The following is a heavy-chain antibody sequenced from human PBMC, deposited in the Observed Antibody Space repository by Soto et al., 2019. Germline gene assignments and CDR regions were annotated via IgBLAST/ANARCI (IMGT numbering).Heavy chain of an antibody. V-gene: IGHV1-69*01. J-gene: IGHJ6*02. CDR3: ARGIAAAGRTNYYGMDV. Sequence: QVQLVQSGAEVKKPGSSVKVSCKASGGTFSSYAISWVRQAPGQGLEWMGGIIPIFGTANYAKKLQGRVTITADESTSTAYMELSSLRSEDTAVYYCARGIAAAGRTNYYGMDVWGQGTTVTVSS. D-gene: IGHD6-13*01. CDR1: GGTFSSYA. CDR2: IIPIFGTA.